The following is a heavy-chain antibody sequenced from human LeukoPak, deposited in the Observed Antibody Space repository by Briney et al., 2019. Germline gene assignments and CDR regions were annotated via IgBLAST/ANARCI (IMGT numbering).Heavy chain of an antibody. CDR2: TIPIFGTA. Sequence: VAAVKVSCKASGYTFITYGISGVRQAPGQGREWMGGTIPIFGTANYAQKFQGRVTITADESTSTAYMELSSLRPEDTAVYYCAREGVVVPAAIPYMDVWGKGTTVTDSS. CDR1: GYTFITYG. D-gene: IGHD2-2*01. V-gene: IGHV1-69*13. J-gene: IGHJ6*03. CDR3: AREGVVVPAAIPYMDV.